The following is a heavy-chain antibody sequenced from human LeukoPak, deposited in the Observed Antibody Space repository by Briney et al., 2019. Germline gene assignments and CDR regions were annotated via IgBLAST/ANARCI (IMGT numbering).Heavy chain of an antibody. V-gene: IGHV4-38-2*02. J-gene: IGHJ3*02. D-gene: IGHD2-15*01. Sequence: SETLSLTCTVSGYSISSGYYWGWIRQPPGKGLEWIGSIYYSGSTYYNPSLKSRVTISVDTSKNQFSLKLSSVTAADTAVYYCARAIPPGDIVVVVAWGPLDDAFDIWGQGTMVTVSS. CDR2: IYYSGST. CDR1: GYSISSGYY. CDR3: ARAIPPGDIVVVVAWGPLDDAFDI.